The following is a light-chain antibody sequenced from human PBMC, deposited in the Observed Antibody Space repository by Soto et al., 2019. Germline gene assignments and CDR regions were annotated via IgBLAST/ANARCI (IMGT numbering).Light chain of an antibody. CDR2: RNN. CDR3: AAWDDSLSAVV. J-gene: IGLJ2*01. Sequence: QSVLTQPPSASGTPGQRVTISCSGSSSNIGSNFVYWYQQLPGTAPRLLIYRNNQRPSGVPDRFSGSKSGTSASLAISGLRSEDEADYYGAAWDDSLSAVVFGGGTQLTVL. V-gene: IGLV1-47*01. CDR1: SSNIGSNF.